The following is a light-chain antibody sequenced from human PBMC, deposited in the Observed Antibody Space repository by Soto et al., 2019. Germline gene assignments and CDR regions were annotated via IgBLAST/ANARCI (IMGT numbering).Light chain of an antibody. CDR3: QQYESLPLT. CDR1: QTIIGY. Sequence: DIQMTQSPSSLSASIVDSVTITCRASQTIIGYLNWYQQKPGKAPKLLIYDASDLETGVPSRFSGSGSGTGFTFTISSLQPEDFATYYCQQYESLPLTFGQGTRLEIK. J-gene: IGKJ5*01. V-gene: IGKV1-33*01. CDR2: DAS.